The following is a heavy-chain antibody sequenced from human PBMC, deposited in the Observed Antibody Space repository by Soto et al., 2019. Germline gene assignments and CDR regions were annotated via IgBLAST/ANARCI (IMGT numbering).Heavy chain of an antibody. J-gene: IGHJ6*02. D-gene: IGHD3-10*01. CDR3: ARAPVITMVRGVGGMDV. V-gene: IGHV1-69*02. CDR2: IIPILGIA. CDR1: GGTFSSYT. Sequence: QVQLVQSGAEVKKPGSSVKVSCKASGGTFSSYTISWVRQAPGQGLEWMGRIIPILGIANYAQKFQGRVTITADKSTSTAYMELSSLRSEDTAVYYCARAPVITMVRGVGGMDVWGQGTTVTVSS.